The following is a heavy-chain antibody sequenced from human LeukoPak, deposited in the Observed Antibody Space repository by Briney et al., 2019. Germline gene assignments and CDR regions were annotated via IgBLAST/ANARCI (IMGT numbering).Heavy chain of an antibody. CDR3: ASTSGIVGATPIDY. D-gene: IGHD1-26*01. CDR2: INHSGST. CDR1: GGSFSGYY. V-gene: IGHV4-34*01. J-gene: IGHJ4*02. Sequence: SETLSLTCAVYGGSFSGYYWSWIRQPPGKGLEWIGEINHSGSTNYNPSLKSRVTISVDKSKNQFSLKLSSVTAADTAVYYCASTSGIVGATPIDYWGQGTLVTVSS.